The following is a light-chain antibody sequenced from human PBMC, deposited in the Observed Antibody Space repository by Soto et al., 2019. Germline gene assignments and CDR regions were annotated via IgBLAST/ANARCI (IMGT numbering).Light chain of an antibody. CDR2: DAS. CDR3: QQYYYWWT. J-gene: IGKJ1*01. V-gene: IGKV3-15*01. CDR1: QSASNK. Sequence: EIVMTQSPPTLSVSPGERATLSCRASQSASNKLAWYQQKPGQAPRLLIYDASSRATGIPARFSGSGSGTEFTLTISSLQSEDFAVYYCQQYYYWWTFGQGTKVEIQ.